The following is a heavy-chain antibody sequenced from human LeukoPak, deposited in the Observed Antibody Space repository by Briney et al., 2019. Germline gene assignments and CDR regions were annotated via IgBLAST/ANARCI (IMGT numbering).Heavy chain of an antibody. J-gene: IGHJ4*02. V-gene: IGHV1-2*02. Sequence: ASVKVSCKASGYTFTDYYMHWVRQAPGQGLEWMGWISPNSGDANFAQKFHGRVTMTRDTSVSTVFMELDGLTSDDTAVYYCATEVYWGQGTLVTVSS. CDR2: ISPNSGDA. CDR1: GYTFTDYY. CDR3: ATEVY.